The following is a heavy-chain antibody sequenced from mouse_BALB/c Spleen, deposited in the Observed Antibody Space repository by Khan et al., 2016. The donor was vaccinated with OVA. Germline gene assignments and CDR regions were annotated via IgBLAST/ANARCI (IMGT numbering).Heavy chain of an antibody. CDR3: ARGWDWYFDV. Sequence: EVELVESGGDLVQPGGSMKPSCVASGFTFSNYWMNWVRQSPEKGFEWVAEIRLKSNIYATHYAESVRGRFTIARDDSRSSVYLQMNNLGAEDTGIYYCARGWDWYFDVWGAGTTVTVSS. CDR1: GFTFSNYW. V-gene: IGHV6-6*02. CDR2: IRLKSNIYAT. D-gene: IGHD3-3*01. J-gene: IGHJ1*01.